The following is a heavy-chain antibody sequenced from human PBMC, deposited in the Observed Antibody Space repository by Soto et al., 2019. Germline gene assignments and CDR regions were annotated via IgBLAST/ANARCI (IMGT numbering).Heavy chain of an antibody. D-gene: IGHD3-10*01. J-gene: IGHJ4*02. CDR2: ISTYNGNP. CDR1: GYTFTSYG. V-gene: IGHV1-18*01. CDR3: AREMVRGVGSDY. Sequence: QVQLVQSGAEVKKPGASVKVSCKASGYTFTSYGISWVRQAPGQGLEWMGWISTYNGNPKYAQKLQGRVTMTTDTGTSTAYMELRSLRSDDTAVFYFAREMVRGVGSDYWGQGSLVTVSS.